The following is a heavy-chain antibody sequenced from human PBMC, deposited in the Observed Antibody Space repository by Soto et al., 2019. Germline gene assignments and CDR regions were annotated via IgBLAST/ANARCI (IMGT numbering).Heavy chain of an antibody. Sequence: QMRLVQSGAEVKNSGSSVKVSCKASGGTSSNFVITWVRQVPGQGLEGLGGILPMFGAVKYAQKVQDRLTITEDRSTNTASMELGSLRSEDTAVYYCARPKRSGYDRGDSYYHTMVVLGHGTTVTVS. J-gene: IGHJ6*02. CDR2: ILPMFGAV. CDR1: GGTSSNFV. D-gene: IGHD3-3*01. CDR3: ARPKRSGYDRGDSYYHTMVV. V-gene: IGHV1-69*06.